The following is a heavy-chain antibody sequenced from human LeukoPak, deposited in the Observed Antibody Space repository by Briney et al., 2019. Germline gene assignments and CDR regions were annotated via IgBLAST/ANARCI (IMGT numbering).Heavy chain of an antibody. Sequence: PSETLSLTCTVSGGSISSHYWSWIRQPPGKGLEWIGYIYYSGSTNYNPSLKSRVTISVDTSKNQFSLKLSSVTAADTAVYYCAKHYYDSSGYYFDYWGQGTLVTVSS. V-gene: IGHV4-59*11. CDR3: AKHYYDSSGYYFDY. CDR1: GGSISSHY. CDR2: IYYSGST. D-gene: IGHD3-22*01. J-gene: IGHJ4*02.